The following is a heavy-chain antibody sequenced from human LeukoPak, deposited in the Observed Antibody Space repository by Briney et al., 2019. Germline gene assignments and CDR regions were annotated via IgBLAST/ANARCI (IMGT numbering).Heavy chain of an antibody. V-gene: IGHV3-23*01. D-gene: IGHD2-21*02. CDR3: AKGVGWHIVVVTATHFDY. CDR1: GFTFSSYA. CDR2: ISGSGGST. Sequence: GGSLRLSCAASGFTFSSYAMSWVRQAPGKGLGWVSAISGSGGSTYYADSVKGRFTISRDNSKNTLYLQMNSLRAEDTDVYYCAKGVGWHIVVVTATHFDYWGQGTLVTVSS. J-gene: IGHJ4*02.